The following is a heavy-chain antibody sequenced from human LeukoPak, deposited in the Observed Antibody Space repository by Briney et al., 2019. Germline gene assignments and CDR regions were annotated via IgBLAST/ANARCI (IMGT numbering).Heavy chain of an antibody. Sequence: SETLSLTCTVSGGSISSSSYYWGWIRQPPGKGLEWIGSIYYSGSTYYNPSLKSRVTISVDTSKNQFSLKLSSVTAADTAVYYCARDSLNYYDSRAFDIWGQGTTVTVSS. D-gene: IGHD3-22*01. J-gene: IGHJ3*02. V-gene: IGHV4-39*07. CDR1: GGSISSSSYY. CDR2: IYYSGST. CDR3: ARDSLNYYDSRAFDI.